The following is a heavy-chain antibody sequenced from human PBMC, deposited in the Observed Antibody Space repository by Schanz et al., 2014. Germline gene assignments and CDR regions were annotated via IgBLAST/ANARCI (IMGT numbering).Heavy chain of an antibody. Sequence: VLLVESGGGLVKPGGSLRLSCAASGFTFGTFWMSWVRQAPGKGLKWVANINQDGSDKSYVDSVKGRFTVSRDNSKNTVYLQMNSLRAEDTAVYYCAKEESPPSLVDYWGQGTLVTVSS. CDR2: INQDGSDK. CDR3: AKEESPPSLVDY. J-gene: IGHJ4*02. CDR1: GFTFGTFW. V-gene: IGHV3-7*01.